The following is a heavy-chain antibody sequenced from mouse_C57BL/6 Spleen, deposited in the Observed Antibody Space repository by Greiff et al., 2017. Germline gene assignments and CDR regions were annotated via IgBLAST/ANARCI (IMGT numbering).Heavy chain of an antibody. D-gene: IGHD2-3*01. Sequence: QVQLQQPGAELVKPGASVKLSCKASGYTFTSYWMQWVKQRPGQGLEWIGEIDPSDSYTNYNQKFKGKATLTVDTSSSTAYMQLSSLTSEDSAVYYCAAPFSYDRFAYWGQGTLVTVSA. J-gene: IGHJ3*01. CDR3: AAPFSYDRFAY. V-gene: IGHV1-50*01. CDR2: IDPSDSYT. CDR1: GYTFTSYW.